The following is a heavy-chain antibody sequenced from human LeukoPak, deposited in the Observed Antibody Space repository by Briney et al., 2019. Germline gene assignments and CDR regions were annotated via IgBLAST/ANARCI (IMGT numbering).Heavy chain of an antibody. Sequence: ASVEVSCKASGYTFTGYYMHWVRQAPGQGLEWMGWINPNSGGTNYAQKFQGRVTMTRDTSISTAYMELSRLRSDDTAVYYCARGPFSSGSVRRYYYYMDVWGKGTTVTVSS. J-gene: IGHJ6*03. V-gene: IGHV1-2*02. CDR2: INPNSGGT. CDR3: ARGPFSSGSVRRYYYYMDV. CDR1: GYTFTGYY. D-gene: IGHD6-19*01.